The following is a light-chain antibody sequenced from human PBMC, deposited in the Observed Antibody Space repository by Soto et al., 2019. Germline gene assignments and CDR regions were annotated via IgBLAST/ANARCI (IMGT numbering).Light chain of an antibody. J-gene: IGLJ1*01. V-gene: IGLV1-51*01. CDR3: GAWDSSLNVYV. CDR1: ASNIGNDY. Sequence: QSVLTQPPSVSAAPGHQVTISCSGNASNIGNDYVSWYQQLPGAAPQLLIYDNNRRPSGIPDRFSGSRSDTSATLGITGLQTGDEADYYCGAWDSSLNVYVFGTGTKVTGL. CDR2: DNN.